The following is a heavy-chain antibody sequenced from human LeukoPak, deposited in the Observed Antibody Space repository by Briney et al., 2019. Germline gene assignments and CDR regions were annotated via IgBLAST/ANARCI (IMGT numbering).Heavy chain of an antibody. CDR3: VRVVREPQN. D-gene: IGHD1-26*01. CDR2: ISGSGTVI. J-gene: IGHJ4*02. CDR1: GFTFTDYY. Sequence: SGGSLRLSCAASGFTFTDYYMGWIRQAPGKEMEYISFISGSGTVISYADSVKGRFTVSRDSARQSLYLQMDNLRADDTAVYYCVRVVREPQNWGQGTLVTVSS. V-gene: IGHV3-11*01.